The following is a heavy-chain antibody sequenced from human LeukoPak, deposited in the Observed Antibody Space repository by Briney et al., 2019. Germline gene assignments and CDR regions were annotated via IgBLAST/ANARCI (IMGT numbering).Heavy chain of an antibody. J-gene: IGHJ5*02. CDR3: AREVGDYDSDNWFDP. D-gene: IGHD4-17*01. Sequence: SETLSLTCTVSGDSIRTTRYSWNWIRQPPGEGLEWIGSFLFSEGSYYNPSLKSRAALSLDASMTPFSLKLTSVTAADTAVYYCAREVGDYDSDNWFDPWGQGTLVIVSS. CDR1: GDSIRTTRYS. V-gene: IGHV4-39*07. CDR2: FLFSEGS.